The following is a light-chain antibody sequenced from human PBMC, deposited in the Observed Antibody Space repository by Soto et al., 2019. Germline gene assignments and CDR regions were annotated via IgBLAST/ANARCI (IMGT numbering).Light chain of an antibody. CDR1: QSVSSSY. V-gene: IGKV3-20*01. Sequence: EIVLTQSPGTLSLSPGERATLSCRASQSVSSSYLAWYQQKPGQAPRLLIYGASSRATGIPDRFSGSGYGTDFTLTISRLEPEDFAVYYWQQYGSSQWTFGQGTKVEIK. CDR2: GAS. CDR3: QQYGSSQWT. J-gene: IGKJ1*01.